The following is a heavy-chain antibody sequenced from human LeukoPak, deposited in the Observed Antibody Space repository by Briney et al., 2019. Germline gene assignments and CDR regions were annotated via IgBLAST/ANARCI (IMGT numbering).Heavy chain of an antibody. J-gene: IGHJ4*02. D-gene: IGHD2-21*02. Sequence: GGSLRLSCAASGFTFNDYYMSWVRQAPGKGLEWVSYISSLGSPIYYADSVKGRFTISRDNAKNSLYLQMNSLRAEDTAVYYCAKDAAYCGGDCYRGYFDYWGQGTLVTVSS. V-gene: IGHV3-11*04. CDR3: AKDAAYCGGDCYRGYFDY. CDR2: ISSLGSPI. CDR1: GFTFNDYY.